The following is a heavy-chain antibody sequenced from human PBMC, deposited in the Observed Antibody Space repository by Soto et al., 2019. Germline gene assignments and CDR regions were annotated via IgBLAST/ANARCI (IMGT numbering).Heavy chain of an antibody. CDR1: GFTFRSFV. V-gene: IGHV3-30*03. D-gene: IGHD3-16*01. CDR3: ARWRTTGGLDC. CDR2: TSCDGSNA. J-gene: IGHJ4*02. Sequence: QVQLVESGGGVVQPGTSLRLSCVGSGFTFRSFVIHWVRQAPGQGLEWVALTSCDGSNAVYGDSVKGRFTISRNNSKNTGDLPMDRRIVEETALYDCARWRTTGGLDCWGQGTLVSVSS.